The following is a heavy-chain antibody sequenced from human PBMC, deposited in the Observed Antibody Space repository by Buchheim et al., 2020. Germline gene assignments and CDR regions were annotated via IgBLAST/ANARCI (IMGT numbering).Heavy chain of an antibody. CDR3: ARDGYMNYSSSTVFDY. CDR2: ISHSGST. V-gene: IGHV4-34*01. D-gene: IGHD6-6*01. CDR1: GGSFSGYY. J-gene: IGHJ4*02. Sequence: QVQLQRWGAGLLKPSETLSLTCAVYGGSFSGYYWSWIRQPPGKGLEWIGEISHSGSTNYNPSLKSRVTISVDTSKNQFSLKLSSVTAADTAVYYCARDGYMNYSSSTVFDYWGQGTL.